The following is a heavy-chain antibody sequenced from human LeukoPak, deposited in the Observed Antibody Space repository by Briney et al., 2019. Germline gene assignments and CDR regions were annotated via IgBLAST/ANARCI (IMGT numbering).Heavy chain of an antibody. CDR2: TYYRSKWYN. D-gene: IGHD2/OR15-2a*01. CDR1: GDSFSSNIAA. Sequence: SQTLSLTCAISGDSFSSNIAAWNWIRQSPSRGLAWLGRTYYRSKWYNDYAVSVKSRITINPHTSKNQFSLQLKSVPPGDTAVYYCPSALYGAAGAFDIWGQGKMVTVSS. CDR3: PSALYGAAGAFDI. J-gene: IGHJ3*02. V-gene: IGHV6-1*01.